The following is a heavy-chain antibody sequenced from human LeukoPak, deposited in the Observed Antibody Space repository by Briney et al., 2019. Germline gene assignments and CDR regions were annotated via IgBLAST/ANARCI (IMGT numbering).Heavy chain of an antibody. CDR2: INSSDSTT. D-gene: IGHD6-13*01. Sequence: PGGSLRLSCAASGFTVSTNDMNWVRQAPGKGLEWVSDINSSDSTTYYADPVRGRFTISRDNSKNSLYLHMNYLEDEDTALYYCAKKIAAASTPFDYWGQGTLVTVSS. CDR3: AKKIAAASTPFDY. CDR1: GFTVSTND. V-gene: IGHV3-48*02. J-gene: IGHJ4*02.